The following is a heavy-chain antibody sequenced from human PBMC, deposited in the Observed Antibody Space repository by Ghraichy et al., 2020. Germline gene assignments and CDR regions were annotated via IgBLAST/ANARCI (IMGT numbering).Heavy chain of an antibody. D-gene: IGHD6-19*01. CDR3: AHGSGWLFDF. CDR2: IYSDDDN. Sequence: SGPTLVKPTQTLTLTCTFSGFSLSAPGVGVGWIRQPPGKALEWLALIYSDDDNHFSPSLKNRPTLTKDTSDNHVILTMTNMDPVDTASYFCAHGSGWLFDFWGQGTLVTVSS. CDR1: GFSLSAPGVG. J-gene: IGHJ4*02. V-gene: IGHV2-5*02.